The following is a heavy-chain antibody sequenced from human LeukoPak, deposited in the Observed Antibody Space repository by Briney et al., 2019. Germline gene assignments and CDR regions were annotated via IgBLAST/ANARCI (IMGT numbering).Heavy chain of an antibody. CDR3: AKSLVGSFDY. Sequence: GGSLRLSCAASGFTFSSYGMHWVRQAPGKGLEWVAVISYDGSNKYYADSVKGRFTISRDNSKNTLYLQMNSLRAEDTAVYYCAKSLVGSFDYWGQGTLVTVSS. J-gene: IGHJ4*02. CDR2: ISYDGSNK. V-gene: IGHV3-30*18. CDR1: GFTFSSYG. D-gene: IGHD2-15*01.